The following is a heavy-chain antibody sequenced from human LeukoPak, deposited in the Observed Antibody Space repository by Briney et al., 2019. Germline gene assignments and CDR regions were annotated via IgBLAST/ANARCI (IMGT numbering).Heavy chain of an antibody. D-gene: IGHD3-3*01. Sequence: PGGSLRLSCTASGFTFSSYAMSWVRQAPGKGLEWVSAISGSGGSTYYADSVKGRFTISRDNSKNTLYLQMNSLRAEDTAVYYCAKVTKRSVLRFLEWLPPGDYWGQGTLVTVSS. CDR3: AKVTKRSVLRFLEWLPPGDY. CDR2: ISGSGGST. CDR1: GFTFSSYA. V-gene: IGHV3-23*01. J-gene: IGHJ4*02.